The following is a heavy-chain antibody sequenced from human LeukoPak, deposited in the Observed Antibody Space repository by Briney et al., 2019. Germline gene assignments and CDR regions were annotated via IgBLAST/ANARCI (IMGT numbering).Heavy chain of an antibody. CDR1: GGSISSGSYY. Sequence: SETLSLTCTVSGGSISSGSYYWSWIRQPAGKGLEWIGRIYTSGSTNYNPSLKSRVTMSVDTSKNQFSLKLSSVTAADTAVYYCARGGGYCTNGVCYTDAFDIWGQGTMVTVSS. CDR3: ARGGGYCTNGVCYTDAFDI. CDR2: IYTSGST. V-gene: IGHV4-61*02. D-gene: IGHD2-8*01. J-gene: IGHJ3*02.